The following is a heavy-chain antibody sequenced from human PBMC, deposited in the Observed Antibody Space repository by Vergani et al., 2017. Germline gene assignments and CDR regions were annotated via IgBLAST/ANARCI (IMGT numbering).Heavy chain of an antibody. CDR3: ARGASGDYVSSFDY. CDR2: ISYDGSNK. CDR1: GFTFSSYA. D-gene: IGHD4-17*01. Sequence: LEESGGGSVKPGGSLRLSCAASGFTFSSYAMHWVRQAPGKGLEWVAVISYDGSNKYYADSVKGRFTISRDNSKNTLYLQMNSLRAEDTAVYYCARGASGDYVSSFDYWGQGTLVTVSS. J-gene: IGHJ4*02. V-gene: IGHV3-30-3*01.